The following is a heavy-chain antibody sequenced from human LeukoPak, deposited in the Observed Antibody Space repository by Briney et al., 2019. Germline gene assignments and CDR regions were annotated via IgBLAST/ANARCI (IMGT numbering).Heavy chain of an antibody. J-gene: IGHJ4*02. CDR2: IYSGGST. CDR1: GFTVSSNY. Sequence: GGSLRLSCAASGFTVSSNYMSWVRQAPGKGLEWVSVIYSGGSTYYADSVKGRFTISRDNSKNTLYLQMNSLRAEHTAVYYCARVDETWFDYWGQGTLVTVSS. V-gene: IGHV3-66*02. CDR3: ARVDETWFDY.